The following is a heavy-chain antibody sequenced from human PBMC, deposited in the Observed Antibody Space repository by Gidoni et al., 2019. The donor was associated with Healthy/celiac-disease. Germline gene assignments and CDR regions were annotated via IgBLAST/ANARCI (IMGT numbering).Heavy chain of an antibody. CDR3: ARDGLGGGLYGMDV. D-gene: IGHD3-16*01. V-gene: IGHV3-21*01. Sequence: EVQLVESGGGLVKPGGSLRLSCAASGFTFSSYSMNWVRQAPGKGLGWVSSISSSSSYIYYADSVKGRFTISRDNAKNSLYLQMNSLRAEDTAVYYCARDGLGGGLYGMDVWGQGTTVTVSS. J-gene: IGHJ6*02. CDR1: GFTFSSYS. CDR2: ISSSSSYI.